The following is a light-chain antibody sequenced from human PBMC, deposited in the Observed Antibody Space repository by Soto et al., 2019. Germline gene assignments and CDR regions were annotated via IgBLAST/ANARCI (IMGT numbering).Light chain of an antibody. CDR1: HSISNW. V-gene: IGKV1-5*01. J-gene: IGKJ1*01. Sequence: DIQMTQSPSTLSASVGDRVTITCRASHSISNWLAWYQQKAGKVPKLLIYDASTLASGVPSRFSGSGSGTEFTLTISSLQPDDFATFYCQEYSSYTWTFGHGTKVDIK. CDR3: QEYSSYTWT. CDR2: DAS.